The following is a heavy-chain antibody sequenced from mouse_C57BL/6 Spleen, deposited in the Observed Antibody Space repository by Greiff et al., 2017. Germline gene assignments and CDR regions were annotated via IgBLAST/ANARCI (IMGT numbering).Heavy chain of an antibody. CDR2: IYPGDGDT. D-gene: IGHD1-1*01. CDR1: GYAFSSSW. J-gene: IGHJ2*01. Sequence: QVQLQQSGPELVKPGASVKISCKASGYAFSSSWMNWVKQRPGKGLEWIGRIYPGDGDTNYNGKFKGKATLTADKSSSTAYMQLSSLTSEDSAVYFCARTRHYGSSPFDYWGKGTTLTVSS. CDR3: ARTRHYGSSPFDY. V-gene: IGHV1-82*01.